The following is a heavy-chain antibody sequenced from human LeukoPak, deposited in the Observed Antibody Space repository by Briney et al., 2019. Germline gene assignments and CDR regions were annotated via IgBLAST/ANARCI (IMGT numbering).Heavy chain of an antibody. V-gene: IGHV2-70*11. D-gene: IGHD3-10*01. J-gene: IGHJ4*02. CDR1: GFSLSTSGMC. Sequence: ESGPTLVNPTQTLTLTCTFSGFSLSTSGMCVSWIRQPPGKALEWLARIDWDDDKYYSTSLKTRLTISKDTYKNQVVLTMTNMDPVDTATYYCARTTMVVREFDYWGQGTLVTVSS. CDR2: IDWDDDK. CDR3: ARTTMVVREFDY.